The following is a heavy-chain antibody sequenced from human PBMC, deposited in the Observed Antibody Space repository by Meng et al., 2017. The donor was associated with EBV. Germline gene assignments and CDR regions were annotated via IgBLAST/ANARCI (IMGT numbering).Heavy chain of an antibody. Sequence: VWVGQCGAEVKQPGSSVKVSCKASGGTFSSYAISWVRQAPGQGLEWMGGIIPIFGTANYAQKFQGRVTITADKSTSTAYMELSSLRSEDTAVYYCARERPGGMATTPYFDYWGQGTLVTVSS. D-gene: IGHD5-24*01. V-gene: IGHV1-69*06. CDR3: ARERPGGMATTPYFDY. CDR2: IIPIFGTA. J-gene: IGHJ4*02. CDR1: GGTFSSYA.